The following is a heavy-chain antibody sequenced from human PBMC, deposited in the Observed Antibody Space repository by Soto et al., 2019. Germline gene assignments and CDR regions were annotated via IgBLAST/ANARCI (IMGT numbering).Heavy chain of an antibody. V-gene: IGHV3-30*18. CDR3: AKVKGGASTAFDY. CDR1: GFTFSSYG. D-gene: IGHD4-4*01. CDR2: ISYDGSNK. Sequence: VRLSCAASGFTFSSYGMHWVRQAPGKGLEWVAVISYDGSNKYYADSVKGRFTISRDNSKNTLYLQMNSLRAEDTAVYYCAKVKGGASTAFDYWGQGTLVTVSS. J-gene: IGHJ4*02.